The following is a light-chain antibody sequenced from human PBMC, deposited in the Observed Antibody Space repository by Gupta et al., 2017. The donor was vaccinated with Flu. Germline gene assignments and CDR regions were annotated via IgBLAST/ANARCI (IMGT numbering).Light chain of an antibody. Sequence: IVLTQSPGTLSLSPGERATLSCRASQSVSSSYLAWYQQKPGQAPRLLIYGASSRATGIPDRCSGSGSGTDFTLIISRLEAEDVAVYYWQQYGSSPPYTFGQGTKLEIK. J-gene: IGKJ2*01. CDR2: GAS. V-gene: IGKV3-20*01. CDR3: QQYGSSPPYT. CDR1: QSVSSSY.